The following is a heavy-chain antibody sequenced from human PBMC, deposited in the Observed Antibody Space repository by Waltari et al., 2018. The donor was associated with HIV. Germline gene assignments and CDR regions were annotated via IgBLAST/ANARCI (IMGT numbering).Heavy chain of an antibody. CDR1: GFTFDDYA. J-gene: IGHJ6*02. D-gene: IGHD3-3*01. CDR3: AKDITHDFWSGYRMDV. V-gene: IGHV3-9*01. Sequence: EVQLVESGGGLVQPGRSLRLSCAASGFTFDDYAMHWVRQAPGKDSVKGRFTISRDNAKNSLYLQMNSLRAEDTALYYCAKDITHDFWSGYRMDVWGQGTTVTVSS.